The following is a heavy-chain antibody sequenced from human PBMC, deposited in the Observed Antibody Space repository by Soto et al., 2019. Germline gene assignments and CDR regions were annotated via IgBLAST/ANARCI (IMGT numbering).Heavy chain of an antibody. CDR3: VKGGAWDILTGYPEY. J-gene: IGHJ4*02. Sequence: ASVKVSCKVSGYTLTKLSLHWVRQPPGKGLEWMGGFDREDTETIYAHKFQGRVTMTEDTSTDTAYMELSSLRSEDTAVYYCVKGGAWDILTGYPEYWGQGTLVTVSS. CDR1: GYTLTKLS. CDR2: FDREDTET. V-gene: IGHV1-24*01. D-gene: IGHD3-9*01.